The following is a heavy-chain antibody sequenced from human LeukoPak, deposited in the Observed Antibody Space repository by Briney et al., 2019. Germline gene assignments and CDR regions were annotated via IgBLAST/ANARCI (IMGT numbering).Heavy chain of an antibody. CDR1: GYSISSGSH. D-gene: IGHD6-19*01. CDR2: IYTSGST. Sequence: SETLSLTCTVSGYSISSGSHWNWIRQPPGKGLEWIGRIYTSGSTNYNPSLKSRVTISVDTSKNQFSLKLSSVTAADTAVYYCASGVYSSGWYQVDYWGQGTLVTVSS. CDR3: ASGVYSSGWYQVDY. J-gene: IGHJ4*02. V-gene: IGHV4-38-2*02.